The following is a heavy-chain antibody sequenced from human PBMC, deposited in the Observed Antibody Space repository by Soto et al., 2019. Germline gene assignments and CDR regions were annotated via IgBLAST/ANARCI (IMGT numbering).Heavy chain of an antibody. D-gene: IGHD1-26*01. CDR3: ARDPWAADD. CDR1: GFTVSTKY. J-gene: IGHJ4*02. V-gene: IGHV3-66*01. CDR2: IYSGGST. Sequence: EVQLVESGGGLVQPGGSLRLSCAASGFTVSTKYMSWVRQAPGKGLEWVSVIYSGGSTFYADSVRGRFTISRDNSKNPVNLQMNSLRAEDTAVYYCARDPWAADDWGQGTLVTVSS.